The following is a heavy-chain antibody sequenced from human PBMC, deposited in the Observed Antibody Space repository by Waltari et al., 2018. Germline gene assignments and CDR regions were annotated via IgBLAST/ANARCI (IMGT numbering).Heavy chain of an antibody. D-gene: IGHD3-3*01. CDR3: ARDRVDITIFGVKGPDRYFDL. Sequence: QVQLQESGPGLVQPSQTLSLTCTVSGGSISSGDYYWSWIRQPPGKGPEWIGYIYYSGSTYYNPSLKSRVTISVDTSKNQFSLKLSSVTAADTAVYYCARDRVDITIFGVKGPDRYFDLWGRGTLVTVSS. V-gene: IGHV4-30-4*08. CDR2: IYYSGST. J-gene: IGHJ2*01. CDR1: GGSISSGDYY.